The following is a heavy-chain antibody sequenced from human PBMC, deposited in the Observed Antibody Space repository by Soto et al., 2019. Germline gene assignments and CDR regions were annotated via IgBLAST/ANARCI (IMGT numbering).Heavy chain of an antibody. Sequence: ASVKVSCKASGYTFTSYGISWVRQAPGQGLEWMGWINTYSGNINYAQKLQGRVTMTEDTSTGTAYMELSSLRSEDTAVYYCATIAWLRFRGDVGYWGQGTLVTVSS. V-gene: IGHV1-18*01. J-gene: IGHJ4*02. CDR1: GYTFTSYG. CDR3: ATIAWLRFRGDVGY. D-gene: IGHD5-12*01. CDR2: INTYSGNI.